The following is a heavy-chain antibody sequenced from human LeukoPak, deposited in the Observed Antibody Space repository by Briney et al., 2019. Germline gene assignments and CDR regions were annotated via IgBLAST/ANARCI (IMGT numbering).Heavy chain of an antibody. CDR1: VFTFSSYT. CDR3: ASHGGL. V-gene: IGHV3-21*01. Sequence: GGSLRLSCAASVFTFSSYTMNWVRQSPGKGLEWVSSISPSSSYIYYADSMKGRFTISRDDAKNSLYLQMNSLRVEDTALYYCASHGGLWGQGTLVTVSS. CDR2: ISPSSSYI. D-gene: IGHD5-12*01. J-gene: IGHJ4*02.